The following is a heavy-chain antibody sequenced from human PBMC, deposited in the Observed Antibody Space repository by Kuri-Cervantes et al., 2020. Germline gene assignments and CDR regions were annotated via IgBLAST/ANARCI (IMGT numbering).Heavy chain of an antibody. CDR1: GFTFSSYA. J-gene: IGHJ3*02. V-gene: IGHV3-23*01. Sequence: GESLKISCAASGFTFSSYAMSWVRQAPGKGLEWVSAISGSGGSTYYADSVKGRFTISRGNSKNTLYLQMNSLRAEDTAVYYCARDSDIVVVPAANHDAFDIWGQGTMVTVSS. CDR2: ISGSGGST. CDR3: ARDSDIVVVPAANHDAFDI. D-gene: IGHD2-2*01.